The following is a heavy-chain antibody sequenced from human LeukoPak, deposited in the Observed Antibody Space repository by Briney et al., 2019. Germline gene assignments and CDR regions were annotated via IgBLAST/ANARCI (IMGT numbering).Heavy chain of an antibody. CDR2: ISWNSGSI. J-gene: IGHJ4*02. V-gene: IGHV3-9*01. D-gene: IGHD1-1*01. CDR3: AKDKGLECRLYYFDY. CDR1: GFTFDDYA. Sequence: GGSLRLSCAASGFTFDDYAMHWVRQAPGKGLEWVAGISWNSGSIGYADSVKGRFTISRDNAKNSLYLQMNSLRAEDTALYYCAKDKGLECRLYYFDYWGQGTLVTVSS.